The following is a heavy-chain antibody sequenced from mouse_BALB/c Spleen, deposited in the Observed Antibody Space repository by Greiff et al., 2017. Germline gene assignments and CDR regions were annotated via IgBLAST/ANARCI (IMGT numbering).Heavy chain of an antibody. V-gene: IGHV1-5*01. CDR3: TQRYDAWIAY. D-gene: IGHD2-14*01. J-gene: IGHJ3*01. CDR2: IYPGNSDT. Sequence: VQLQQSGTVLARPGASVKMSCKASGYTFTSYWMHWVKQRPGQGLEWIGAIYPGNSDTSYNQKFKGKAKLTAVTSTSPAYMELSSLTNEDSAVYYCTQRYDAWIAYWGQGTLVTVSA. CDR1: GYTFTSYW.